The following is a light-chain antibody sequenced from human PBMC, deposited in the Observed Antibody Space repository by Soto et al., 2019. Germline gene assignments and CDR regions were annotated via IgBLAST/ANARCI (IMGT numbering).Light chain of an antibody. CDR3: QQANSFPLT. J-gene: IGKJ4*01. CDR1: QGIDNH. CDR2: AAS. Sequence: DIQMTQSPSSLSASVGDRVTITCRASQGIDNHLAWFQQKPGKAPNLLISAASTLQSGVPSRFTGSGSGTDFTLTISSLQPEDFATYYCQQANSFPLTFGGGTKVDIK. V-gene: IGKV1-27*01.